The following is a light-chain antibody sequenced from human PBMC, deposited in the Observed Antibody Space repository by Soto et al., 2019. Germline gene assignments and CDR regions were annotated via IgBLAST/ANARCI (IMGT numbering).Light chain of an antibody. CDR1: QSIGTY. V-gene: IGKV1-39*01. J-gene: IGKJ4*01. CDR2: DAS. CDR3: QQSRSTPHT. Sequence: IQMTQSPSSLSASVGDRVTITCRASQSIGTYLVWYQQKPGRAPTLLIFDASTLQGGVSSRFSGRGSGTDFTLTISSLQPQALATYFCQQSRSTPHTFGGGTKVEIK.